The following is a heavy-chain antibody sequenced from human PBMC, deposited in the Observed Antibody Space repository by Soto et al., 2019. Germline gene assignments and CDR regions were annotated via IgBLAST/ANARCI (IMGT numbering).Heavy chain of an antibody. CDR2: IKSKTDGGTT. CDR1: GGSFSGYY. D-gene: IGHD5-12*01. Sequence: PSETLSLTCAVYGGSFSGYYWSWIRQAPGKGLEWVGRIKSKTDGGTTDYAAPVKGRFTISRDDSKNTLYLQMNSLKTEDTAVYYCTTESVATIVDYWGQGTLVTV. J-gene: IGHJ4*02. V-gene: IGHV3-15*01. CDR3: TTESVATIVDY.